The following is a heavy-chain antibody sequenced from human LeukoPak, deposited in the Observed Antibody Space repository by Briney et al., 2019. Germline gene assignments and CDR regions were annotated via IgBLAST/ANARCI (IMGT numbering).Heavy chain of an antibody. J-gene: IGHJ4*02. V-gene: IGHV3-48*03. D-gene: IGHD1-26*01. CDR2: ISSGSTI. Sequence: PGGSLRLSCAASGFTFSSYEMNWVRQAPGKGLEWVSYISSGSTIYYADSVKGRFTISRDNAKNSLYLQMNSLRGEDTAVYYCAKSWREPDYWGQGTLVTVSS. CDR3: AKSWREPDY. CDR1: GFTFSSYE.